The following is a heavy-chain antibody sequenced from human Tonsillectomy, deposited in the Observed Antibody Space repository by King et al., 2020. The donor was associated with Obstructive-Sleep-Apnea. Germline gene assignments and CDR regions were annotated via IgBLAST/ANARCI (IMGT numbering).Heavy chain of an antibody. D-gene: IGHD4-17*01. V-gene: IGHV3-7*01. Sequence: QLVQSGGGLGQPGGSLRLSLTVSGFTFSNYWMTWGRQAPGKGLEWGANIKQDGGEKDYVGSVKGRLTISRDNAKNSLYLQMNSLRAEDTAVYYCARDRPRDDYGDLHEVYWGQGTLVTVSS. CDR1: GFTFSNYW. CDR3: ARDRPRDDYGDLHEVY. CDR2: IKQDGGEK. J-gene: IGHJ4*02.